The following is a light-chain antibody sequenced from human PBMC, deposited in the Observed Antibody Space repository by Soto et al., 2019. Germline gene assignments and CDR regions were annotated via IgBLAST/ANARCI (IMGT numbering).Light chain of an antibody. CDR1: SSNIGSNT. V-gene: IGLV1-44*01. CDR2: SNN. J-gene: IGLJ3*02. Sequence: QSVLTQPPSASGTPGQRVTISCSGNSSNIGSNTVNWYQQLPGTAPKLLIYSNNQRPSGVPDRFSGSKSGTSASLAISGLQSEDEADYDCAAWDDSLNGPVFGGGTKVTVL. CDR3: AAWDDSLNGPV.